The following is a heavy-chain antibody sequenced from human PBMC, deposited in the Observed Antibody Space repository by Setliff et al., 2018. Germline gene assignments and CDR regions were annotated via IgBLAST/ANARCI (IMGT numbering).Heavy chain of an antibody. CDR2: IKQDGSDK. CDR3: TRDYGFCSGGSCSYYGMDV. Sequence: PGGSLRLSCAASGFTFSSYWMSWVRQAPGKGLEWVANIKQDGSDKYYADSVSGRFTISRDNSKNTLYLQMNSLRADDTAVYYCTRDYGFCSGGSCSYYGMDVWGQGTTVTVSS. D-gene: IGHD2-15*01. CDR1: GFTFSSYW. J-gene: IGHJ6*02. V-gene: IGHV3-7*01.